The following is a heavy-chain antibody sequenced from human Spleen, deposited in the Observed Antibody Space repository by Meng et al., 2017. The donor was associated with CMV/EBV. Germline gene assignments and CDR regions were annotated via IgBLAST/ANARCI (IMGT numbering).Heavy chain of an antibody. Sequence: FTSYWVGWVRQTPTKGLEWMGIIYPGDSYITYNPSFRGHVTISADKSVRTAYLQWSSLKASDTAIYYCARAHDFGDVPETPGFDYWGQGTLVTVSS. CDR2: IYPGDSYI. V-gene: IGHV5-51*01. CDR1: FTSYW. J-gene: IGHJ4*02. CDR3: ARAHDFGDVPETPGFDY. D-gene: IGHD4-17*01.